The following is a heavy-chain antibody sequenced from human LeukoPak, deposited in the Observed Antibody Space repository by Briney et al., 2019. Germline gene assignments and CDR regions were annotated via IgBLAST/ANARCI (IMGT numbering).Heavy chain of an antibody. V-gene: IGHV3-23*01. Sequence: GGSLRLSCAASGFAFGSYGMSWVRQAPGKGLDWVASLSGSGHNTYYADSVKGRFTISRDISQKSLFLQMNTLTAEDSAVYYCARGLHGGNTMFCFDRWGQGALVIVSS. J-gene: IGHJ5*02. CDR2: LSGSGHNT. CDR1: GFAFGSYG. D-gene: IGHD4-23*01. CDR3: ARGLHGGNTMFCFDR.